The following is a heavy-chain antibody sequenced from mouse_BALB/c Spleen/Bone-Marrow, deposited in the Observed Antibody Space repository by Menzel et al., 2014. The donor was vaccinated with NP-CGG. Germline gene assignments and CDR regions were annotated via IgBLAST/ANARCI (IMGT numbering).Heavy chain of an antibody. V-gene: IGHV14-3*02. D-gene: IGHD1-1*01. CDR3: ASCCFGISLFAY. CDR2: IDPANGNT. CDR1: GFNIKDTY. J-gene: IGHJ3*01. Sequence: EVQLQESGADLVKPGASVKLSCTASGFNIKDTYMHWVKQRPEQGLEWIGRIDPANGNTKYDPKFQGKVTITADTSSNKGCLQLSSLTSEDTAVYYCASCCFGISLFAYWGQGTLVTISA.